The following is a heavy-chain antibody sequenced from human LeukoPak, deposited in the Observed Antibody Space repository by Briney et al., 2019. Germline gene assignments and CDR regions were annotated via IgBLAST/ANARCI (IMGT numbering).Heavy chain of an antibody. CDR3: ARGYDFWSGYYSWFDP. CDR2: IIPIFGTA. J-gene: IGHJ5*02. D-gene: IGHD3-3*01. Sequence: SVKVSCKASAGTFSSYAISWVRQAPGQGLEWMGGIIPIFGTANYAQKFQGRVTITADESTSTAYMELSSLRSEDTAVYYCARGYDFWSGYYSWFDPWGQGTLVTVSS. V-gene: IGHV1-69*13. CDR1: AGTFSSYA.